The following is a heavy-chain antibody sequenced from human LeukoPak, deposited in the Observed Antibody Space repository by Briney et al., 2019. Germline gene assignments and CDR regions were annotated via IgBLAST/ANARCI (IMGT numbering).Heavy chain of an antibody. V-gene: IGHV1-2*02. CDR1: EHTFTHYY. J-gene: IGHJ4*02. D-gene: IGHD4-11*01. Sequence: ASVNVSYTPSEHTFTHYYIHWVRQAPGHGREWMGWINPNSGETNSAQKVQGRVTMTGDTSISTAYMELNRVTSDDTAVYDCAIDRDYSNTERGFDYWGQGTLVTVSA. CDR2: INPNSGET. CDR3: AIDRDYSNTERGFDY.